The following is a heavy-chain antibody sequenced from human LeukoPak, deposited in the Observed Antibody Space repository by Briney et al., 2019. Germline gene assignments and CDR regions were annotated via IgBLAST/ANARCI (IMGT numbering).Heavy chain of an antibody. CDR2: MSPNSGNT. V-gene: IGHV1-8*03. CDR3: AREPFEYSSSSGGNWFDP. CDR1: GYTFTSYD. Sequence: GASVKVSCKASGYTFTSYDINWVRQATGQGLEWMGWMSPNSGNTGYAQKFQGRVTITRNTSISTAYMELSSLRSEDTAVYYCAREPFEYSSSSGGNWFDPWGPGTLVTVSS. J-gene: IGHJ5*02. D-gene: IGHD6-6*01.